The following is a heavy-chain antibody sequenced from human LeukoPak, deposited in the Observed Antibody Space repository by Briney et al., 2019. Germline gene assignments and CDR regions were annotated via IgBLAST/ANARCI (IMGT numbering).Heavy chain of an antibody. V-gene: IGHV3-48*03. Sequence: GGPLRLSCVASAVTLSSYDMNWVRQAPGKGGEWVAYISGTGNNIYHADSVKGRSTTSRDYAKNTLYLQMNSLRAEDTAVYYCARDLVCGDYTFDIWGPGTMVTVSS. CDR2: ISGTGNNI. J-gene: IGHJ3*02. D-gene: IGHD4-17*01. CDR1: AVTLSSYD. CDR3: ARDLVCGDYTFDI.